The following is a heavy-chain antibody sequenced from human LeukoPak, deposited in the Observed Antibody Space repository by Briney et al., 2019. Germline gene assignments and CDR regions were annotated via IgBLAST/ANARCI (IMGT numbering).Heavy chain of an antibody. J-gene: IGHJ4*02. Sequence: PGRSLRLSCAASGLTFSSYGMHWVRQAPGKGLEWVAVISYDGSNKYYADSVKGRFTISRDNSKNTLYLQMNSLRAEDTAVYYCAKDDCSGGSCYSAVGFGYWGQGTLVTVSS. CDR2: ISYDGSNK. CDR3: AKDDCSGGSCYSAVGFGY. D-gene: IGHD2-15*01. V-gene: IGHV3-30*18. CDR1: GLTFSSYG.